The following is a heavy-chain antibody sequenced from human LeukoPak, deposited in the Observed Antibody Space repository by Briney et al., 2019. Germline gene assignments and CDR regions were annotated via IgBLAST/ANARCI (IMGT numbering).Heavy chain of an antibody. CDR3: ARGYFDWSRHKLTPDFDY. V-gene: IGHV1-69*05. Sequence: GASVKVSFKVSGGTFSSYAISWVRQAPGQGLEWMGGIIPIFGTANYAQKLQVRVTMTTDTSTSTAYMDLRSLRSDDTAVYYCARGYFDWSRHKLTPDFDYWGQGTLVTVSS. D-gene: IGHD3-9*01. J-gene: IGHJ4*02. CDR2: IIPIFGTA. CDR1: GGTFSSYA.